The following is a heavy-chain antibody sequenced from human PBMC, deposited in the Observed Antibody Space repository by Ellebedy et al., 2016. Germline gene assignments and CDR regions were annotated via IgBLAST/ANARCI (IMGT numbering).Heavy chain of an antibody. CDR3: ASTRAAAGIGYYGMDV. Sequence: SETLSLTCTVSGGSISSSHYYWAWIRQPPGKGLEWIGSIYYSGTTYYNPSLKSRVTKSVDTAKNPFSLKLSSVTAADTAVYYCASTRAAAGIGYYGMDVWGQGTTVTVSS. CDR2: IYYSGTT. V-gene: IGHV4-39*01. D-gene: IGHD6-13*01. CDR1: GGSISSSHYY. J-gene: IGHJ6*02.